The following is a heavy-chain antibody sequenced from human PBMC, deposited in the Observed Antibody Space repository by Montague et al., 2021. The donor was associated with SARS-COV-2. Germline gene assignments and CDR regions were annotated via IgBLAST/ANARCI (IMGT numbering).Heavy chain of an antibody. D-gene: IGHD5-12*01. CDR1: GFTVSSNY. Sequence: SLRLSCAASGFTVSSNYMSWVRQAPGKGLEWVSVIYSGGSTYHADSVKGRFTISRDNSKNTLYLQMNSLRAEDTAVYYCAREVATIFGLAFDIWGQGTMVTVSS. V-gene: IGHV3-53*01. CDR3: AREVATIFGLAFDI. CDR2: IYSGGST. J-gene: IGHJ3*02.